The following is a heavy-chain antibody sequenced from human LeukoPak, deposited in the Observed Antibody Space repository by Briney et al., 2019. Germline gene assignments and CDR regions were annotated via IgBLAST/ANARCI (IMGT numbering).Heavy chain of an antibody. D-gene: IGHD6-13*01. CDR2: FDPEDGET. V-gene: IGHV1-24*01. J-gene: IGHJ5*02. CDR3: ARGLDYSGSWGWFDP. CDR1: GYTLTELS. Sequence: ASVKVSCKVSGYTLTELSMHWVRQAHGKGLEWMGGFDPEDGETIYAQKFQGRVTMTEDTSTDTAYMELSSVRSEDTAVYYCARGLDYSGSWGWFDPWGQGTLVTVSS.